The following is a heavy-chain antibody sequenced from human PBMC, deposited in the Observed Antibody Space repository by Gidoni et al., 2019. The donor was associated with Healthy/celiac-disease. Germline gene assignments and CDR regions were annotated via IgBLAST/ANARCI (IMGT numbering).Heavy chain of an antibody. J-gene: IGHJ6*02. V-gene: IGHV3-7*03. CDR1: AFTFSIYW. Sequence: EVQLVESGRGLVQSGGSLRLSCAASAFTFSIYWMSWVRQAPGRGLEWVANIKQDGSEKYYVESVKGRVTISRDNAKNTLYLQMNSLRAEDTAVYYCARDRGHIVVVPTATSGLDVWGQGTTVTVSS. CDR2: IKQDGSEK. CDR3: ARDRGHIVVVPTATSGLDV. D-gene: IGHD2-2*01.